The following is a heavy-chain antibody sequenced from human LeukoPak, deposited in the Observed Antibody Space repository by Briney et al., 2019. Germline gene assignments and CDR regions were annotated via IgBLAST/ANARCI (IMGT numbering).Heavy chain of an antibody. CDR3: ASDREYYYGSGSFDY. Sequence: GGSLRLSCAASGFTFDDYDMSWVRHAPGKGLEWVSDINWNGGSTGYADSVKGRFTISRDNAKNSLYLQMNSLRAEDTAVYYCASDREYYYGSGSFDYWGQGTLVTVSS. D-gene: IGHD3-10*01. CDR1: GFTFDDYD. V-gene: IGHV3-20*04. J-gene: IGHJ4*02. CDR2: INWNGGST.